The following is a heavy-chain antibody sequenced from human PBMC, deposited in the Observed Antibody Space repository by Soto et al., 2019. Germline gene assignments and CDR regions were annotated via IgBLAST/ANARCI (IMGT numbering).Heavy chain of an antibody. CDR2: IKSKTDGGTT. Sequence: PGGSLRLSCAASGFTFSNAWMSWVRQAPGKGLEWVGRIKSKTDGGTTDYAAPVKGRFTISRDDSKNTLYLQMNSLKTEDTAVYYCTTDPTTVTTYYYYMDVWGKGTTVTVSS. J-gene: IGHJ6*03. CDR1: GFTFSNAW. CDR3: TTDPTTVTTYYYYMDV. D-gene: IGHD4-17*01. V-gene: IGHV3-15*01.